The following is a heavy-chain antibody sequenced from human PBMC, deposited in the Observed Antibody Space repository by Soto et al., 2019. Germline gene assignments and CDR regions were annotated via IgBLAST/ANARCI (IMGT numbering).Heavy chain of an antibody. CDR3: ARDVAAADY. V-gene: IGHV1-3*05. CDR1: GYTFTSYA. D-gene: IGHD6-13*01. J-gene: IGHJ4*02. CDR2: INAGNGNT. Sequence: QVQLVQSGAEEKKPGASVKVSCKASGYTFTSYAMHWVRQAPGQRLEWMGWINAGNGNTTYSKKFQGRVTITRDTSASIADREVSTLRSQDSAVHYCARDVAAADYWGQGTLVTVSS.